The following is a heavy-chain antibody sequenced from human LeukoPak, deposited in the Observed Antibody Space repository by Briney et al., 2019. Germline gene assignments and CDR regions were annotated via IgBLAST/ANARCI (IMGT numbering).Heavy chain of an antibody. J-gene: IGHJ5*02. Sequence: TASETLSLTCTVSGGSISSSSYYWGWIRQPPGKGLEWIGSIYYSGSTYYNPSLKSRVTISVDTSKNQFSLKLSSVTAADTAVYYCARVNYDILTGYPYNWFDPWGQGTLVTVSS. CDR3: ARVNYDILTGYPYNWFDP. D-gene: IGHD3-9*01. CDR2: IYYSGST. V-gene: IGHV4-39*07. CDR1: GGSISSSSYY.